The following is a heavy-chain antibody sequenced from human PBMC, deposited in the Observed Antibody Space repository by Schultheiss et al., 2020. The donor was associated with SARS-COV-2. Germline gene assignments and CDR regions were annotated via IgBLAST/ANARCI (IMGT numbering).Heavy chain of an antibody. CDR1: GGSISSGGYY. CDR2: IYYSGST. CDR3: ARDSSNYYDTSGYYYYYGMDV. Sequence: SETLSLTCAVSGGSISSGGYYWSWIRQPPGKGLEWIGSIYYSGSTKNNPSLKSRVTISVDTSKNQFSLKLRSVTAADTAVYYCARDSSNYYDTSGYYYYYGMDVWGQGTTVTVSS. V-gene: IGHV4-61*08. D-gene: IGHD3-22*01. J-gene: IGHJ6*02.